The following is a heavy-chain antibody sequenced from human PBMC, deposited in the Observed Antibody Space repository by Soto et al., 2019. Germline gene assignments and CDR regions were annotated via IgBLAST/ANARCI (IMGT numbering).Heavy chain of an antibody. J-gene: IGHJ3*02. CDR2: IYYIGIT. Sequence: SEPWSPTVHLPDCSASSYSWSWIRKPQGKGLGWIGYIYYIGITNYNHSLKMADTLSVDTSKNQFSMSMRSVTAADTAVYYCVTAKAAAHVAFYIWGQGTIVTVSS. CDR3: VTAKAAAHVAFYI. CDR1: DCSASSYS. D-gene: IGHD6-13*01. V-gene: IGHV4-59*02.